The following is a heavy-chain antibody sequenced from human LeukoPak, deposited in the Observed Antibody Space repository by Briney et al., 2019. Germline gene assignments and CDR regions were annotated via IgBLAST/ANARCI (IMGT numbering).Heavy chain of an antibody. Sequence: GGSLRLSCVASGFTFSYLGMHWVRQAPGKGLEWVAVIRFDGSNKYYADSVKGRFTISRDNSKNTLYLQMNSLRVEDTAVYYCARDWGSSGWYNWFDPWGQGTLVTVSS. CDR2: IRFDGSNK. CDR1: GFTFSYLG. CDR3: ARDWGSSGWYNWFDP. D-gene: IGHD6-19*01. V-gene: IGHV3-30*02. J-gene: IGHJ5*02.